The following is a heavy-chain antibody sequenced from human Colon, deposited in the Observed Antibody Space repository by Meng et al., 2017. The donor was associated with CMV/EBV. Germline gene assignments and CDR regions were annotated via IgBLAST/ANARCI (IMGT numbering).Heavy chain of an antibody. J-gene: IGHJ4*01. CDR1: GESFSGYY. CDR2: SYYTGST. CDR3: ARATKSSCWEVLDY. D-gene: IGHD2-2*01. Sequence: QVPSAPGGAGLLKPSETLSLTCAVYGESFSGYYWTWIRQPPGRGLEWIGESYYTGSTNYSPSLKSRVTISLDTSKNQFSLKLNSVTAADTAVYYCARATKSSCWEVLDYWGHGTLVTVSS. V-gene: IGHV4-34*01.